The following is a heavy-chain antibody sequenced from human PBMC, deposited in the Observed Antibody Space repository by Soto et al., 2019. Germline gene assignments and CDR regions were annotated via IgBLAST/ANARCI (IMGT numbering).Heavy chain of an antibody. Sequence: QVQLVESGGGVVQPGRSLRLSCAASGFTFSSYGMHWVRQAPGKGLEWVAVISYDGSNKYYADSVKGRFTISRDNSKNTLYLQMNSLRAEDTAVYYCAKDRIRYYYGMDVWGQGTTVTVSS. J-gene: IGHJ6*02. CDR3: AKDRIRYYYGMDV. V-gene: IGHV3-30*18. CDR2: ISYDGSNK. CDR1: GFTFSSYG.